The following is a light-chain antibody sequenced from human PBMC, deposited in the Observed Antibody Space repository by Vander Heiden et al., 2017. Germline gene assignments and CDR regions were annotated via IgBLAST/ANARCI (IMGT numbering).Light chain of an antibody. Sequence: EIVFTQSPSTLSLSPGERATLSCRASQSVSSYLAWYQQKPGQAPRLLIYDASNKATSIPARFSGGGSGTDFTLTISSQEPEDFAVYCCQQHSNWLTFGGGTKVEIK. V-gene: IGKV3-11*01. J-gene: IGKJ4*01. CDR3: QQHSNWLT. CDR1: QSVSSY. CDR2: DAS.